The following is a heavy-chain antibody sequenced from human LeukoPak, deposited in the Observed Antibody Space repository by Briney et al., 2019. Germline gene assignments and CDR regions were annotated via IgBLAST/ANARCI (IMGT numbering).Heavy chain of an antibody. CDR1: GGSISSYY. D-gene: IGHD3-16*01. V-gene: IGHV4-59*12. Sequence: PSETLSLTCTVSGGSISSYYWSWIRQPPGKGLEWIAYISDIGSINYNPSLKSRVTISVDTSKNQFSLKLSSVTAADTAVYYCARDDYDYVWGSYTNWFDPWGQGTLVTVSS. CDR3: ARDDYDYVWGSYTNWFDP. J-gene: IGHJ5*02. CDR2: ISDIGSI.